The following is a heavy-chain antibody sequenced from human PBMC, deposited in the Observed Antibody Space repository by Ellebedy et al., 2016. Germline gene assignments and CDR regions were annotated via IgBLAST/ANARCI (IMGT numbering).Heavy chain of an antibody. CDR2: INPGNGNT. CDR3: ARDFGWLRKRFDY. J-gene: IGHJ4*02. Sequence: ASVKVSCKASGYTFTSYAMHWVRQAPGQRLEWMAWINPGNGNTKYSQNFQGRVTITRDTSASTAYMELSSLRSEDTAVYYCARDFGWLRKRFDYWGQGTLVTVSS. CDR1: GYTFTSYA. D-gene: IGHD3-9*01. V-gene: IGHV1-3*01.